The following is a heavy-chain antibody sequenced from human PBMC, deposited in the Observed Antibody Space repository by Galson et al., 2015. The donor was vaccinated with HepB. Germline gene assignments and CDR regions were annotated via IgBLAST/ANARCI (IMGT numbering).Heavy chain of an antibody. CDR2: FSGFHNTT. V-gene: IGHV3-23*01. D-gene: IGHD3-10*01. CDR1: GFIFSTYA. CDR3: ARGISGEVRGINWVLNY. Sequence: SLRLSCAASGFIFSTYAMNWVRQAPGKGLEWVSSFSGFHNTTYYADSVKGRFTISRDNSKNTLYLQMNSLRADDTAVYYCARGISGEVRGINWVLNYWGQGTLVTVSS. J-gene: IGHJ4*02.